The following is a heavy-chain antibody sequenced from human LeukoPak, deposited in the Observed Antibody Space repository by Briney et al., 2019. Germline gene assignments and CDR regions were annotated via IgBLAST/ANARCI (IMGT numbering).Heavy chain of an antibody. V-gene: IGHV5-10-1*01. J-gene: IGHJ4*02. Sequence: GESLQISCRGSGSSFTSYWISWVRQLPGKGLEWMGRIDPSDSYTNYSPSFQGHVTISADKSISTAYLQWSSLKASDTAMYYCARPYSSSWYEVSAFDYWGQGTLVTVSS. CDR3: ARPYSSSWYEVSAFDY. CDR1: GSSFTSYW. CDR2: IDPSDSYT. D-gene: IGHD6-13*01.